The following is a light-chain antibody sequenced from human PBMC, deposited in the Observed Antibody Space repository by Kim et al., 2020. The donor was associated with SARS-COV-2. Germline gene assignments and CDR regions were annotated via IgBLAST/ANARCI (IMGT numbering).Light chain of an antibody. CDR3: QSYDSSLSGSSV. J-gene: IGLJ1*01. Sequence: VNMACTGSSSNMGAGYGVHWYQQLPGTAPKLLIHNTRYRPSGVPDRFSGSKSGTSASLAITGLQAEDEADYYCQSYDSSLSGSSVFGTGTKVTVL. CDR1: SSNMGAGYG. CDR2: NTR. V-gene: IGLV1-40*01.